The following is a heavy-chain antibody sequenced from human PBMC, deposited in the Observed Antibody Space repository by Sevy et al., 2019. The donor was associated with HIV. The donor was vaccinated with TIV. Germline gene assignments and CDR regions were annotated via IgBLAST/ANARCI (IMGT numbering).Heavy chain of an antibody. CDR2: IRYDGSTK. V-gene: IGHV3-30*02. CDR3: AKGLGMVQGALLSDDV. D-gene: IGHD3-10*01. Sequence: GGSLRLSCAASGFIFSKFGMHWVRQAPGKGLEWVTFIRYDGSTKYYVGSVKGRFTVSRDNSKNTLYLQMNSLRPEDRAVYYCAKGLGMVQGALLSDDVWGQGTMVTVSS. J-gene: IGHJ3*01. CDR1: GFIFSKFG.